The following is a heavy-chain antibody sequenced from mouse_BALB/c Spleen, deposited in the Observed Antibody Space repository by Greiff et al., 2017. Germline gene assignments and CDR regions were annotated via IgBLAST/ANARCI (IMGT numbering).Heavy chain of an antibody. CDR3: ARSFDVDY. V-gene: IGHV5-12-1*01. CDR2: ISSGGGST. J-gene: IGHJ3*01. CDR1: GFAFSSSD. Sequence: EVQVVESGGGLVKPGGSLKLSCAASGFAFSSSDMSWVRQTPEKRLEWVAYISSGGGSTYYPDTVKGRFTISRDNAKNTLYLQVDSLKSEGTAMYDCARSFDVDYWGQGTLVTVSA.